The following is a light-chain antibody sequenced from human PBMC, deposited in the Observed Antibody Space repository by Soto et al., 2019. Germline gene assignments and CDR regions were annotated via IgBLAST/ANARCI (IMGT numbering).Light chain of an antibody. Sequence: DIVMTQSPDSLAVSLGERATINCKSSQRVLYSSNNKNYLAWYQQKPGQPPKLLIYWASTRESGVLDRFSGSGSGTDFTLTISSLQAEDVAVYYCQQYYGTPPTFGQGTKVEIK. V-gene: IGKV4-1*01. CDR3: QQYYGTPPT. CDR1: QRVLYSSNNKNY. CDR2: WAS. J-gene: IGKJ1*01.